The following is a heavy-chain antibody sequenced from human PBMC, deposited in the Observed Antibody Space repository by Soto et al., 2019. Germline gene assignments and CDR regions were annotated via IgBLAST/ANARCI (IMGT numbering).Heavy chain of an antibody. V-gene: IGHV3-23*01. CDR3: ANDLRWFWVPDI. J-gene: IGHJ3*02. CDR1: GFTFSSYA. CDR2: ISGSGGST. Sequence: EVQLLESGGGLVQPGGSLRLSCAASGFTFSSYAMSWVRQAPGKGLEWVSAISGSGGSTYYADSVKGRFTISRDNSKNTLYLHMNSLRAEDTAVYYCANDLRWFWVPDIWGQGTMVTVSS. D-gene: IGHD3-10*01.